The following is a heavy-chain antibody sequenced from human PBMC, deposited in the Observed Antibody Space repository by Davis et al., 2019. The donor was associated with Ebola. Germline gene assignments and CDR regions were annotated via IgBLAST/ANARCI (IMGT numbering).Heavy chain of an antibody. Sequence: PSETLSLTCAVYGGSFSGHYWNWIRQPPGKGLEWIGEITHSGSTTYNPSLKSRVTISIDTSKNQFSVKLSSVTAADTAVYYCARVVKEEWFDFDYWGQGTLVTVSS. CDR1: GGSFSGHY. V-gene: IGHV4-34*01. CDR2: ITHSGST. D-gene: IGHD3-3*01. J-gene: IGHJ4*02. CDR3: ARVVKEEWFDFDY.